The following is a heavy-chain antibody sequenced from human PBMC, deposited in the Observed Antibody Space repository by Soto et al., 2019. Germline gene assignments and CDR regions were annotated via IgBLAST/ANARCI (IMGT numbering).Heavy chain of an antibody. CDR3: ARGKALWFGEFPTYYFDY. J-gene: IGHJ4*02. V-gene: IGHV3-66*01. Sequence: LRLSCAASGFTVSIKYMSWVRQAPGKGLEWVSVIYSGGSTYYADSVKGRFTISRDNSKNTLYLQMNSLRAEDTAVYYCARGKALWFGEFPTYYFDYWGQGTLVTVSS. D-gene: IGHD3-10*01. CDR1: GFTVSIKY. CDR2: IYSGGST.